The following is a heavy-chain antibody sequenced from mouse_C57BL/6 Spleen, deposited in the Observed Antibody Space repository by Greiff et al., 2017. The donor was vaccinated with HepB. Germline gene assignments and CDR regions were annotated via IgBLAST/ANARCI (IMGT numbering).Heavy chain of an antibody. V-gene: IGHV1-76*01. D-gene: IGHD2-3*01. CDR1: GYTFTDYY. CDR3: ARNGYYVWYFDV. J-gene: IGHJ1*03. Sequence: VQLQQSGAELVRPGASVKLSCKASGYTFTDYYINWVKQRPGQGLEWIARIYPGSGNTYYNEKFKGKATLTAEKSSSTAYMQLSSLTSEDSAVYFCARNGYYVWYFDVWGTGTTVTVSS. CDR2: IYPGSGNT.